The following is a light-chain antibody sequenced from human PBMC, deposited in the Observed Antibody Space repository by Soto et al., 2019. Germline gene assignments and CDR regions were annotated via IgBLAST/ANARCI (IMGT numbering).Light chain of an antibody. CDR2: EVR. CDR1: SSDVGGYNF. V-gene: IGLV2-8*01. Sequence: QSALTQPPSASGSPGQSVTISCTGTSSDVGGYNFVSWYQQHPGKAPKLTIYEVRERPSGVPDRFSGSKSGNTASLTVSGLQAEEEADYYCSSYVGSNIVLFGGGTKLTVL. J-gene: IGLJ2*01. CDR3: SSYVGSNIVL.